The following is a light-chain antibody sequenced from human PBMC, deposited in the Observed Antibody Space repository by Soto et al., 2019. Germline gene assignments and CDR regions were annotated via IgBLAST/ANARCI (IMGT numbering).Light chain of an antibody. CDR2: DVS. CDR1: SSDVGGYNY. V-gene: IGLV2-11*01. Sequence: QSALTQPASVSASPGQSIAISCTGTSSDVGGYNYVSWYQQHPGKAPKLMIYDVSKRPSGVPDRFSGSKSGNTASLTISGLQAEDEADYYCCSYAGSYYYVFGTGTRSPS. J-gene: IGLJ1*01. CDR3: CSYAGSYYYV.